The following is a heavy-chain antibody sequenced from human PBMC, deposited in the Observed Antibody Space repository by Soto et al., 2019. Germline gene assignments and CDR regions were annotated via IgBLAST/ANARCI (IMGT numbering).Heavy chain of an antibody. Sequence: PGGSLRLSCAASGFTFSSYSMNWVRQAPGKGLEWVSSISSSSSYIYYADSVKGRFTISRDNAKNSLYLQMNSLRAEDTAVYYCARVFESHRRPRGNWFDPWGQGTLVTVSS. CDR2: ISSSSSYI. CDR3: ARVFESHRRPRGNWFDP. V-gene: IGHV3-21*01. D-gene: IGHD3-16*01. J-gene: IGHJ5*02. CDR1: GFTFSSYS.